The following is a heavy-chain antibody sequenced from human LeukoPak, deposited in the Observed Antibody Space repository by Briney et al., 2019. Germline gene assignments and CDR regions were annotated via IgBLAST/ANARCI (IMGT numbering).Heavy chain of an antibody. CDR1: GYNLTELS. CDR2: FDPEDGET. Sequence: ASVKVSCKVSGYNLTELSMHWVRQAPGKGLEWMGGFDPEDGETIYAQKFQGRVTMTEDTSTDTAYMELSSLRSEDTAVYYCATSPLYRAVAGTGVDYWGQGTLVTVSS. D-gene: IGHD6-19*01. V-gene: IGHV1-24*01. CDR3: ATSPLYRAVAGTGVDY. J-gene: IGHJ4*02.